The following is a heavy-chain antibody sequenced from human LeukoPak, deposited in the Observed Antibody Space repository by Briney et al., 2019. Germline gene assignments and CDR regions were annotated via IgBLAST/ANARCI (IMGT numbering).Heavy chain of an antibody. D-gene: IGHD2/OR15-2a*01. J-gene: IGHJ5*02. V-gene: IGHV4-59*12. CDR3: ARDSDYSLGYTPNWFDP. CDR2: IYYSGST. Sequence: SETLSLTCTVSGGSISSYYWSWIRQPPGKGLEWIGYIYYSGSTYYNPSLKSRVTISVDTSKNQFSLKLSSVTAADTAVYYCARDSDYSLGYTPNWFDPWGQGTLVTVSS. CDR1: GGSISSYY.